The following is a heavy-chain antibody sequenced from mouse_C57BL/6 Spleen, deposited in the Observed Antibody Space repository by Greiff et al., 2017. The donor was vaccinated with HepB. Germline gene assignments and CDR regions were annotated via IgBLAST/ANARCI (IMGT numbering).Heavy chain of an antibody. CDR3: TRGYYYGSSRYFDV. D-gene: IGHD1-1*01. Sequence: EVKLQQSGAELVRPGASVKLSCTASGFNIKDDYMHWVKQRPEQGLEWIGWIDPENGDTEYASKFQGKATITADTSSNTAYLQLSSLTSEDTAVYYCTRGYYYGSSRYFDVWGTGTTVTVSS. V-gene: IGHV14-4*01. CDR2: IDPENGDT. CDR1: GFNIKDDY. J-gene: IGHJ1*03.